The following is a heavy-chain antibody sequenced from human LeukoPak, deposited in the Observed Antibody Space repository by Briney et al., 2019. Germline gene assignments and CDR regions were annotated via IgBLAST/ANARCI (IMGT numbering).Heavy chain of an antibody. CDR1: GGSISSYY. V-gene: IGHV4-59*01. J-gene: IGHJ5*02. D-gene: IGHD2-2*01. CDR3: ARGGVVVVPAAIPYNWFDP. Sequence: SEPLSLPCTVSGGSISSYYWSWIRQPPGKGLEWIGYIYCSGSTNYNPSLKSRVTISVDTSKNQFSLKLSSVTAADTAVYYCARGGVVVVPAAIPYNWFDPWGQGTLVTVSS. CDR2: IYCSGST.